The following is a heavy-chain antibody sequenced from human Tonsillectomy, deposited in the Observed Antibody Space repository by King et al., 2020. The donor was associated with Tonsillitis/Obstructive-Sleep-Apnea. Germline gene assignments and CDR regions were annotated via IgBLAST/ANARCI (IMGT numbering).Heavy chain of an antibody. CDR2: ISSNGGST. V-gene: IGHV3-64*01. J-gene: IGHJ5*02. CDR1: GFTFGSYA. CDR3: ARDRVVNVEGFDH. D-gene: IGHD2-21*01. Sequence: VQLVVSGGGLVQPGESLRLSCAASGFTFGSYAMHWVRQAPGKGLEYVSAISSNGGSTYYANSVKGRFTISRDNSKNTLYLQMCRLRAEVMAVYYCARDRVVNVEGFDHCGQGTLVTVSS.